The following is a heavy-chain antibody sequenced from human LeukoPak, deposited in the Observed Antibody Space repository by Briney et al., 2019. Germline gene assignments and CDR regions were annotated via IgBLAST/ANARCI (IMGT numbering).Heavy chain of an antibody. D-gene: IGHD6-6*01. V-gene: IGHV4-30-2*01. CDR3: AGYSSSDAFDI. CDR1: GGSISSGGYY. J-gene: IGHJ3*02. CDR2: IYHSGST. Sequence: SETLSLTCTVSGGSISSGGYYWSWIRQPPGTGLEWIGYIYHSGSTYYDPSLKSRVTISVDRSKNQFSLKLSSVTAADTAVYYCAGYSSSDAFDIWGQGTMVTVSS.